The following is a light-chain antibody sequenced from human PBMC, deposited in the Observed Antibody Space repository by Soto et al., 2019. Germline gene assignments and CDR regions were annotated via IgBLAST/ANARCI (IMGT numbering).Light chain of an antibody. J-gene: IGKJ1*01. CDR3: QQYNSYWT. Sequence: DIQMTQSPSSLSASVGDRVTITCRASQSINSYLNWYQQKPGKAPKLLIYAASNLQSGVPSRFSGSGSGTDFTLTISSLQPEDFATYYCQQYNSYWTFGQGTKVDIK. CDR2: AAS. V-gene: IGKV1-39*01. CDR1: QSINSY.